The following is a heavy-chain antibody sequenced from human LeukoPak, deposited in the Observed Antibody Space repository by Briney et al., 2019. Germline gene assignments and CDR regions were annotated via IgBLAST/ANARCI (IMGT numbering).Heavy chain of an antibody. J-gene: IGHJ6*02. CDR3: ARAPYCSGGSCYPPLYYYYGMDV. D-gene: IGHD2-15*01. Sequence: GASVKVSCKASGGTFSSYAISWVRQAPGQGLEWMGGIIPIFGTANYAQKFQGRVTITADESTSTAYMELSSLRSEDTAVYYCARAPYCSGGSCYPPLYYYYGMDVWGQGTTVTVSS. CDR1: GGTFSSYA. V-gene: IGHV1-69*13. CDR2: IIPIFGTA.